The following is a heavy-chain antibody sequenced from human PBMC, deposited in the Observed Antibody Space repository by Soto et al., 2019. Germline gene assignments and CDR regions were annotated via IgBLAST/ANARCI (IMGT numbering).Heavy chain of an antibody. CDR2: IIPIFGTA. J-gene: IGHJ5*02. CDR3: ASGYYDSSGYYPRLNWFDP. CDR1: GGTFSSYA. Sequence: ASVKVSCKAFGGTFSSYAISWVRQAPGQGLEWMGGIIPIFGTANYAQKFQGRVTITADESTSTAYMELSSLRSEDTAVYYCASGYYDSSGYYPRLNWFDPWGQGTLVTVSS. V-gene: IGHV1-69*13. D-gene: IGHD3-22*01.